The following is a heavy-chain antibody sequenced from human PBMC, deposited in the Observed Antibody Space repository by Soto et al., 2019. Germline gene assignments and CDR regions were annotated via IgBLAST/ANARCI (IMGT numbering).Heavy chain of an antibody. J-gene: IGHJ4*02. CDR2: INAGNGNT. D-gene: IGHD2-2*01. V-gene: IGHV1-3*01. CDR1: GYTFTSYA. CDR3: ARDHEYCISSSCYAEGFFDF. Sequence: ASVKVSCKASGYTFTSYAMHWVRQAPGQRLEWMGWINAGNGNTKYSQKFQGRVTFTRDTSATTAYMELSSLRSEDTAVYSCARDHEYCISSSCYAEGFFDFWGQGTLVTVSS.